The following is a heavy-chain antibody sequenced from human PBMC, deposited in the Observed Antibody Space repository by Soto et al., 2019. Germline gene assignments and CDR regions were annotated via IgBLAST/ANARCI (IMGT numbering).Heavy chain of an antibody. CDR2: ISWNSGII. Sequence: PGGSLRLSCAASGFKLDDYAMHWVRQAPGKGLEWVSGISWNSGIIAYADSVKGRFTISRDNAKNSLYLQMNSLRAEDTALYYCAKDSYYYGLDVWGQGTTVNV. V-gene: IGHV3-9*01. J-gene: IGHJ6*02. CDR1: GFKLDDYA. CDR3: AKDSYYYGLDV.